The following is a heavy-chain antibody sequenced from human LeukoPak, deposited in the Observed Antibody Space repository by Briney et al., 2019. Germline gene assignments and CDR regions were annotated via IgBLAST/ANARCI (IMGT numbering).Heavy chain of an antibody. D-gene: IGHD2-8*01. J-gene: IGHJ4*02. CDR3: ARVTFIHCTNGVCATNYFDY. Sequence: PSGTLSLTCAVSGGSISSSNWWSWVRQPPGKGLEWIGEIYHSGSTNYNPSLKSRVTISVDKSKNQFSLKLSSVTAADTAVYYCARVTFIHCTNGVCATNYFDYWGQGTLVTVSS. CDR1: GGSISSSNW. V-gene: IGHV4-4*02. CDR2: IYHSGST.